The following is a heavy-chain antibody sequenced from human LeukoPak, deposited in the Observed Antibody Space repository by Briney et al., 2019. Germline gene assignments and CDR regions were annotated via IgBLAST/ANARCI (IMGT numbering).Heavy chain of an antibody. Sequence: ASVKVSCKASGYIFTSHYMHWVRQAPGQGLEWMGIINPTGGSTSYAQKFQGRVTMTRDTSTSTVYMELSSLRYEDTAVYYCARDLKEKWELLGDHFDYWGQGTLVTVSS. CDR2: INPTGGST. J-gene: IGHJ4*02. CDR1: GYIFTSHY. CDR3: ARDLKEKWELLGDHFDY. D-gene: IGHD1-26*01. V-gene: IGHV1-46*01.